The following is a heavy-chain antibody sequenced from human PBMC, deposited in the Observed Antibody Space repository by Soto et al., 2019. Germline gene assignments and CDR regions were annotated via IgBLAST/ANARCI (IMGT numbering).Heavy chain of an antibody. Sequence: SVKVSCKASGYTFTSYAMNWVRQAPGQGLEWMGGIIPIFGTANYAQKFQGRVTITADKSTSTAYMELSSLRSEDTAVYYCARGLLWFGELTSRNYYYYGMDVWGQGTTVTVSS. CDR2: IIPIFGTA. J-gene: IGHJ6*02. CDR3: ARGLLWFGELTSRNYYYYGMDV. D-gene: IGHD3-10*01. V-gene: IGHV1-69*06. CDR1: GYTFTSYA.